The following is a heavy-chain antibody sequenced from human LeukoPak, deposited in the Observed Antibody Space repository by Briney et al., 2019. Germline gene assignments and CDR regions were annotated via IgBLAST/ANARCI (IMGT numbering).Heavy chain of an antibody. CDR3: ARIDYGDYIDAFDI. Sequence: PGRSLRLSCAASGFTFSSYAMHWVRQAPGKGLEWVAVISYDGSNKYYADSVKGRFTISRDNSKNTLYLQMNSLRAEDTAVYYCARIDYGDYIDAFDIWGQGTMVTVSS. J-gene: IGHJ3*02. V-gene: IGHV3-30-3*01. CDR1: GFTFSSYA. D-gene: IGHD4-17*01. CDR2: ISYDGSNK.